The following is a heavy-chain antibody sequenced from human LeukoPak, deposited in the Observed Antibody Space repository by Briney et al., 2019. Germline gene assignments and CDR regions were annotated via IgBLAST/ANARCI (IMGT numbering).Heavy chain of an antibody. CDR3: ARDLLWFGDTLWNYFDY. J-gene: IGHJ4*02. Sequence: GASVKVSCKASGYTFTSYGISWVRQAPGQGLEWMGWISAYNGNTNYAQKLQGRVTMTTDTSTSTAYMELRSLRSDDTAVYYCARDLLWFGDTLWNYFDYWGQGTLVTVSS. D-gene: IGHD3-10*01. CDR2: ISAYNGNT. V-gene: IGHV1-18*01. CDR1: GYTFTSYG.